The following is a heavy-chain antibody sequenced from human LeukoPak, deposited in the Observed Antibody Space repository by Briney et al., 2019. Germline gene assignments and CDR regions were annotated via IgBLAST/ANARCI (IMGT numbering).Heavy chain of an antibody. CDR3: ARWFCTSTTCYYDF. CDR1: GFTVSSNY. CDR2: IYSGGST. V-gene: IGHV3-53*01. Sequence: GGSLRLSCAASGFTVSSNYMSWVRQAPGKGLEWVSVIYSGGSTYYADSVKGRFTISRDNSKNTLYLQMNSLRAEDTAVYYCARWFCTSTTCYYDFWGQGTLVTVSS. D-gene: IGHD2-2*01. J-gene: IGHJ4*02.